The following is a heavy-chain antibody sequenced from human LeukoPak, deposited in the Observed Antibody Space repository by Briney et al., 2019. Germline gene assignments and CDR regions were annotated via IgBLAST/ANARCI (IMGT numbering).Heavy chain of an antibody. CDR2: INPNSGGT. J-gene: IGHJ6*02. CDR1: GYTFTGYY. D-gene: IGHD4-23*01. Sequence: ASVKVSCKASGYTFTGYYMHWVRQAPGQGLEWVGWINPNSGGTNYAQKFQGRVTVTRDTSISTAYMELSRLRSDDTAVYYCARSRMTTVVTPYYYGMDVWGQGTTVIVSS. V-gene: IGHV1-2*02. CDR3: ARSRMTTVVTPYYYGMDV.